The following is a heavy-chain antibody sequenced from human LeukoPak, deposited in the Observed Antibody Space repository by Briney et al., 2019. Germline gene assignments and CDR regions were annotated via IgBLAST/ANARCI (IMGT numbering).Heavy chain of an antibody. V-gene: IGHV3-21*01. CDR2: ISSSSSYI. CDR3: ARCYRILTDYFDY. CDR1: GFTFSSYS. J-gene: IGHJ4*02. Sequence: PGGSLRLSCAASGFTFSSYSMNWVRQAPGKGLECVSSISSSSSYIYYADSVKGRFTISRDNAKNSLYLQMNSLRAEDTAVYYCARCYRILTDYFDYWGQGTLVTVSS. D-gene: IGHD3-9*01.